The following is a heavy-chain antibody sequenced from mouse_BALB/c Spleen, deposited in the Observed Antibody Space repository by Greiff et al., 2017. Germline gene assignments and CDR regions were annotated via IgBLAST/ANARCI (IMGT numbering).Heavy chain of an antibody. CDR1: GYTFSSYW. D-gene: IGHD1-1*01. V-gene: IGHV1-9*01. J-gene: IGHJ1*01. CDR2: ILPGSGST. CDR3: ARSDYYGSRNWYFDV. Sequence: VQLQQSGAELMKPGASVKISCKATGYTFSSYWIEWVKQRPGHGLEWIGEILPGSGSTNYNEKFKGKATFTADTSSNTAYMQLSSLTSEDSAVYYCARSDYYGSRNWYFDVWGAGTTVTVSS.